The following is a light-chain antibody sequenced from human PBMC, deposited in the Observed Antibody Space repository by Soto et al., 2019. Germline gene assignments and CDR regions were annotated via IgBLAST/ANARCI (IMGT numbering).Light chain of an antibody. J-gene: IGKJ4*01. V-gene: IGKV3-15*01. CDR3: QQYNNWPLT. CDR1: QSVTRN. Sequence: EIVMTQSPATLSVSPGERATLSCRASQSVTRNLAWYQQKPAQAPRLLIYHASTRATGIPARFSGSGSGAEFTLTISSLQSEDFAVYYCQQYNNWPLTFGGGTKVEIK. CDR2: HAS.